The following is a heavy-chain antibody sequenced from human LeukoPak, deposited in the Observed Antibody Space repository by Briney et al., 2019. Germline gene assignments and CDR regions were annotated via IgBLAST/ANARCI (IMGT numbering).Heavy chain of an antibody. D-gene: IGHD3-10*01. CDR1: GYTFTGYY. V-gene: IGHV1-2*02. CDR2: INPNSGGT. CDR3: ARVRVYGSGKNWFDP. Sequence: ASVKVSCKASGYTFTGYYMHWVRQAPGQGLEWMGWINPNSGGTNYAQKFQGRVTMTRDTSISTAYMELSRLRSADTAVYYCARVRVYGSGKNWFDPWAREPWSPSPQ. J-gene: IGHJ5*02.